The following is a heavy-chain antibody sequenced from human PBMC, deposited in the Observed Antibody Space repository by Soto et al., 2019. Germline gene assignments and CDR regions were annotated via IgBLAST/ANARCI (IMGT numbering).Heavy chain of an antibody. CDR3: AKDIQAYGDYVEGRPNWFDP. Sequence: SLRLSCAASGFTFSSYGMHWVRQAPGKGLEWVAVISYDGSNKYYADSVKGRFTISRDNSRNTLYLQMNSLRAEDTAVYYCAKDIQAYGDYVEGRPNWFDPWGQGTLVTVSS. CDR1: GFTFSSYG. V-gene: IGHV3-30*18. D-gene: IGHD4-17*01. CDR2: ISYDGSNK. J-gene: IGHJ5*02.